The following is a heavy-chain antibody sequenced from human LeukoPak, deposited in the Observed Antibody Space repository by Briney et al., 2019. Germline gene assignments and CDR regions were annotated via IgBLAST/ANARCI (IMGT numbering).Heavy chain of an antibody. CDR1: GGSISSYC. D-gene: IGHD1-26*01. V-gene: IGHV4-59*01. CDR2: IFYSGTT. CDR3: ARGGFYSGSSLGY. Sequence: SETLSLTCTVSGGSISSYCWSWIRQPPGKGLEWIGFIFYSGTTNYNPSLKSRVTISVDTSKNQFSLILSSVTAADTAVFYCARGGFYSGSSLGYWGQGTLVTVSS. J-gene: IGHJ4*02.